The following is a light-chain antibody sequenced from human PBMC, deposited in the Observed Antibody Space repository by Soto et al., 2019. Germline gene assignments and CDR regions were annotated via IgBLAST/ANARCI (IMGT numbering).Light chain of an antibody. J-gene: IGKJ5*01. CDR2: GAS. CDR1: QTVSSSY. V-gene: IGKV3-20*01. CDR3: QQYGSSPSIT. Sequence: EIVLTQSPGTLSLSPGERATLSFRASQTVSSSYLAWYQQKPGQAPSLLIYGASSRATGFPDRFSGSGSGTDFTRTISRLEPDDFAVYYCQQYGSSPSITFGQGTRLESK.